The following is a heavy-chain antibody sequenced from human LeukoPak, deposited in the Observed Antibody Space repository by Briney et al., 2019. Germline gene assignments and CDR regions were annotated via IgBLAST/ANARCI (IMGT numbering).Heavy chain of an antibody. CDR3: AKVTDEYDAFDI. CDR1: GFTFSSYG. D-gene: IGHD2/OR15-2a*01. Sequence: GGSLRLSCAASGFTFSSYGMHWVRRAPGKGLEWVAFIRYDGSNKYYADSVKGRFTISRDNSKNTLYLQMNSLRAEDTAVYYCAKVTDEYDAFDIWGQGSMVTVSS. V-gene: IGHV3-30*02. CDR2: IRYDGSNK. J-gene: IGHJ3*02.